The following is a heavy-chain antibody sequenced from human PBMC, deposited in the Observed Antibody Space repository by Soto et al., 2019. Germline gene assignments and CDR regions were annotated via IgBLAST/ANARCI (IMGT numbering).Heavy chain of an antibody. J-gene: IGHJ4*02. CDR2: IKQDGSEK. CDR3: AKNNRYCSSTNCFVFDY. CDR1: GFTFSGYW. V-gene: IGHV3-7*01. Sequence: GSLRLSCAASGFTFSGYWMSWVRQAPGKGLEWVANIKQDGSEKYYVDSVKGRFTISRDNAKNSLYLLMNSLRAEDTAVYYCAKNNRYCSSTNCFVFDYWGQGPLVTVSS. D-gene: IGHD2-2*01.